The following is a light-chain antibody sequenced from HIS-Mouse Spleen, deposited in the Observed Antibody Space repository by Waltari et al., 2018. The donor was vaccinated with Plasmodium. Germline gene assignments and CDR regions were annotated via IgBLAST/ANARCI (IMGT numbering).Light chain of an antibody. CDR1: NIGSKS. CDR3: QVWDSSSDHVV. Sequence: SSVLTQPPSVSVAPGKTARITCGGNNIGSKSVHWYQQKPGQAPVLVVYDDSDRPSGIPSRFSGSNSGNTATLTISRVEAGDEADYYCQVWDSSSDHVVFGGGTKLTVL. CDR2: DDS. J-gene: IGLJ2*01. V-gene: IGLV3-21*03.